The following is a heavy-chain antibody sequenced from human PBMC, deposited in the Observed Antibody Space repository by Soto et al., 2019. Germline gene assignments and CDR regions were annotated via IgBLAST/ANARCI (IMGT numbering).Heavy chain of an antibody. CDR1: GDSVSSKNAA. D-gene: IGHD3-22*01. V-gene: IGHV6-1*01. CDR3: ARSGPGGYIDY. Sequence: TLSLTCAISGDSVSSKNAAWHWIRQSPSRGPEWLGRTYYRSKWHSGYAVSVRSRITISPDTSKNRFSLQLNSVTPDDTAVYYCARSGPGGYIDYWGRGTLVTVSP. J-gene: IGHJ4*02. CDR2: TYYRSKWHS.